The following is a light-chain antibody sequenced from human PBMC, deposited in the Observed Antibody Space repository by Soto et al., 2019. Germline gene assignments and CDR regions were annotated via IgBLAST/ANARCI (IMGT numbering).Light chain of an antibody. J-gene: IGLJ3*02. CDR3: SSYTSSNTLL. Sequence: QSALTQPASVSGSPGQSITISCTGTSSDVGGYNYVSWYQQHPGKAPKLTIFEVTNRPSGVSTRFSGSKSSNTASLTISGLQAEDEADHYCSSYTSSNTLLFGGGTKLTVL. CDR1: SSDVGGYNY. V-gene: IGLV2-14*01. CDR2: EVT.